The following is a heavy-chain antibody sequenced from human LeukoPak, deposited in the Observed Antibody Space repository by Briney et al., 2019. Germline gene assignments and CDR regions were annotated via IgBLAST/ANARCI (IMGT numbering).Heavy chain of an antibody. CDR2: INPNSGGT. CDR3: AREKVVVAATEGVAFDI. J-gene: IGHJ3*02. Sequence: GASVKVSCKASGYTFTGYYIHWVRQAPGQGLEWMGWINPNSGGTNYAQKFQGRVTMTRDTSISTAYMELSRLRSDDTAVYYCAREKVVVAATEGVAFDIWGQGTMVTASS. D-gene: IGHD2-15*01. CDR1: GYTFTGYY. V-gene: IGHV1-2*02.